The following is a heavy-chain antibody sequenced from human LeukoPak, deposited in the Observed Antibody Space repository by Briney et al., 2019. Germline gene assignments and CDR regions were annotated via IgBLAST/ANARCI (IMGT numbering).Heavy chain of an antibody. V-gene: IGHV1-46*01. J-gene: IGHJ4*02. Sequence: VASVKVSCKASGYTFTSYYMHWVRQAPGQGLEWMGIINPSGGSTSYAQKFQGRVTMTRDTSTSTVYMELSSLRSEDTAVYYCARSHDRSIAVAGTGDYWGQGTLVTVSS. CDR1: GYTFTSYY. CDR2: INPSGGST. CDR3: ARSHDRSIAVAGTGDY. D-gene: IGHD6-19*01.